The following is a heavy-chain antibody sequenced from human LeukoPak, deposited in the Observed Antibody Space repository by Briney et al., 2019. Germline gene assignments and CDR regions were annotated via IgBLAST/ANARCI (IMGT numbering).Heavy chain of an antibody. D-gene: IGHD1-26*01. J-gene: IGHJ4*02. CDR2: ISYDGSNK. CDR3: ARDFNRGATDY. V-gene: IGHV3-30-3*01. CDR1: GLTFSSYA. Sequence: GGPLSLSCAASGLTFSSYAMHWFRQAPGKGLEGVAVISYDGSNKYYADSVKGRFTISRDNSKNTLYLQMNSLRAEDTAVYYCARDFNRGATDYWGQGTLVTVSS.